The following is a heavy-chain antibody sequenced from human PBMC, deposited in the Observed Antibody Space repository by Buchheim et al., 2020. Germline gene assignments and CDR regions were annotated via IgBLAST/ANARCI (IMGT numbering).Heavy chain of an antibody. CDR1: GGSFSGYY. CDR2: INHSGST. CDR3: ARSYSYGSLAADY. D-gene: IGHD5-18*01. V-gene: IGHV4-34*01. Sequence: QVQLQQWGAGLLKPSETLSLTCAVYGGSFSGYYWSWIRQPPGKGLEWIGEINHSGSTNSNPSLQSRVNISVDTSKNQFSLKLSSVTAADTAVYYCARSYSYGSLAADYWGQGTL. J-gene: IGHJ4*02.